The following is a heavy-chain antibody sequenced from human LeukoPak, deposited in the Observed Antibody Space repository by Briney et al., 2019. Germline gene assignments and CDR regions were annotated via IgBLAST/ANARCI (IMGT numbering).Heavy chain of an antibody. CDR2: IYYSGST. Sequence: SETLSLTCTVSGGSISSSNYYWGWIRQPPGKGLEWIGSIYYSGSTYYHPSLKSRVTISVDTSKNQFSLKLSSVTAADTAVNYCARSIAARHYYMDVWGKGTTVTVPS. D-gene: IGHD6-6*01. V-gene: IGHV4-39*07. CDR3: ARSIAARHYYMDV. CDR1: GGSISSSNYY. J-gene: IGHJ6*03.